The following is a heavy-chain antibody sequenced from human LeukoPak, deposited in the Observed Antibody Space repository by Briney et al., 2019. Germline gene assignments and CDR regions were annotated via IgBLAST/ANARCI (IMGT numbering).Heavy chain of an antibody. J-gene: IGHJ4*02. CDR1: GFTFSDYY. D-gene: IGHD3-22*01. Sequence: PGGSLRLSCAASGFTFSDYYMSWIRQAPGKGLEWVSYISSSGSTIYYADSVKGRFTISRDNAKISLYLQMNSLRAEDTAVYYCARVPYYYDSSGYQTDYWGQGTLVTVSS. CDR3: ARVPYYYDSSGYQTDY. CDR2: ISSSGSTI. V-gene: IGHV3-11*04.